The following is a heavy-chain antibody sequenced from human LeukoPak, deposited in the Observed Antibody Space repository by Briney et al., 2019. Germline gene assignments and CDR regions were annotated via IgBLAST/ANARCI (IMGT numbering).Heavy chain of an antibody. CDR3: AREVDSSGYWGGYFDY. CDR2: INPSGGSA. V-gene: IGHV1-46*01. CDR1: GYTFTSYY. J-gene: IGHJ4*02. Sequence: ASVKVSCKASGYTFTSYYMHWVRQAPGQGLEWMGIINPSGGSASYAQKFQGRVTITRDTSTSTVYMELSSLRSEDTAVYYCAREVDSSGYWGGYFDYWGQGNLVTVSS. D-gene: IGHD3-22*01.